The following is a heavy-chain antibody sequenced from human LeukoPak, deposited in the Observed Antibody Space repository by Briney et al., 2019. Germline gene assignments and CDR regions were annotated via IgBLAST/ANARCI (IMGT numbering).Heavy chain of an antibody. CDR3: AKDGPLYSCGWYGDAFDI. CDR2: IRYDGSNK. CDR1: GFTFSSYG. J-gene: IGHJ3*02. D-gene: IGHD6-19*01. V-gene: IGHV3-30*02. Sequence: GGSLRLSCAASGFTFSSYGMHWVRQAPGKGLEWVAFIRYDGSNKYYADSVKARFTISRDNYKNTLYLQMNSLGPEDTAVYYRAKDGPLYSCGWYGDAFDIWGQGTMVTVSS.